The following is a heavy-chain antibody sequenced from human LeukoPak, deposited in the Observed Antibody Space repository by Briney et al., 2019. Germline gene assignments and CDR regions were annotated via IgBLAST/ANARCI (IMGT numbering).Heavy chain of an antibody. CDR1: GGSISSYY. CDR3: ARGEDYDSSDYFDY. CDR2: IYYSGST. D-gene: IGHD3-22*01. J-gene: IGHJ4*02. Sequence: SETLSLTCTVSGGSISSYYWSWIRQPPGKGLEWIGYIYYSGSTNYNPSLESRVTISVDTSKNQFSLKLSSVTAADTAVYYCARGEDYDSSDYFDYWGQGTLVTVSS. V-gene: IGHV4-59*01.